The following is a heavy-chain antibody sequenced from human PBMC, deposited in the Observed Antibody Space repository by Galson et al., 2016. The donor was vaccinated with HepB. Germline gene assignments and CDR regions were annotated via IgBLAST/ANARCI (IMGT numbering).Heavy chain of an antibody. V-gene: IGHV1-2*02. CDR2: IYPDSGGT. CDR3: VPSPTYRAGDCSYFAY. Sequence: SVKASCKASGYTFTVNLMHWVRKAPGQGLEWKGCIYPDSGGTKYAQNFQDRATMTRDTSITTAYLELRSLSSDDTAVYYCVPSPTYRAGDCSYFAYWGQGTPVTVSS. D-gene: IGHD2-21*02. CDR1: GYTFTVNL. J-gene: IGHJ4*02.